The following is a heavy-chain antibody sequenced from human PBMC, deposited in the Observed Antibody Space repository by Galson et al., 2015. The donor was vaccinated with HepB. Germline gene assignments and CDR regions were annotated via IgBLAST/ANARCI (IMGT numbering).Heavy chain of an antibody. CDR2: INAGNGNT. CDR1: GYTFTSYV. D-gene: IGHD1-26*01. J-gene: IGHJ3*02. CDR3: ARSLELQTTRDAFDI. Sequence: SVKVSCKASGYTFTSYVMHWVRQAPGQRLEWMGWINAGNGNTKYSQKFQGRVTITRDTSASTAYMELSSLRSEDTAAYYCARSLELQTTRDAFDIWGQGTMVTVSS. V-gene: IGHV1-3*01.